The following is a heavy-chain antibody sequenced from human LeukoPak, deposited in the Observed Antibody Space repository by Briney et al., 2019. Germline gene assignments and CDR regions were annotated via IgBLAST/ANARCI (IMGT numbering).Heavy chain of an antibody. CDR1: GFTFSSYW. V-gene: IGHV3-30*18. CDR3: AKSPRLTTVTYIDY. D-gene: IGHD4-17*01. Sequence: GGSLRLSCAASGFTFSSYWMSWVRQAPGKGLEWVAVISYDGSYKYYADSVKGRFTISRDNSKNTLYLQMNSLRVEDTAAYYCAKSPRLTTVTYIDYWGQGTLVTVSS. CDR2: ISYDGSYK. J-gene: IGHJ4*02.